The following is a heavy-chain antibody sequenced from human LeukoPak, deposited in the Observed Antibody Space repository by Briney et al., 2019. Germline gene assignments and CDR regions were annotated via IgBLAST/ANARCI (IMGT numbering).Heavy chain of an antibody. V-gene: IGHV1-69*01. J-gene: IGHJ4*02. CDR3: ASSKETTYYYFDY. Sequence: SVKVSCKASGGTFSSYAISWVRQAPGQGLEWMGGIIPIFGTANYAQKFQGRVTITADESTSTAYMELSSLRSDDTAVYYCASSKETTYYYFDYWGQGTLVTVSS. D-gene: IGHD2/OR15-2a*01. CDR2: IIPIFGTA. CDR1: GGTFSSYA.